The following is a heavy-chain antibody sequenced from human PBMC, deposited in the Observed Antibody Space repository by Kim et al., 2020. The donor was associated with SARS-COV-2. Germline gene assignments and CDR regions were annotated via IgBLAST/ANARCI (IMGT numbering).Heavy chain of an antibody. J-gene: IGHJ6*02. CDR3: ARDTAVGYGMDV. V-gene: IGHV3-33*05. D-gene: IGHD2-2*01. Sequence: GGSLRLSCAASGFSFGSFGMHWVRQAPGKGLEWVAVISSDGNDKFFGDSVKGRFTVSRDNSKNTLFLQMNTLRAEDTAVYYCARDTAVGYGMDVWGQGTTVIVS. CDR1: GFSFGSFG. CDR2: ISSDGNDK.